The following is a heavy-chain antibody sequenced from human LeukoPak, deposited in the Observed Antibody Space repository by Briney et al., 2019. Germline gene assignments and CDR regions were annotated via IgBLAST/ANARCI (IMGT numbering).Heavy chain of an antibody. CDR3: TRLLPSSHHFFDS. Sequence: GRCLRPSCSAYGFTLSSYAMQWVSQAPGKGREYVSGMSSNGGSTYYADSVRGRFTISRDNSENTLYLQMDSLRAEDTAVYYCTRLLPSSHHFFDSWGQGTLVTVSS. CDR2: MSSNGGST. D-gene: IGHD6-6*01. V-gene: IGHV3-64*04. CDR1: GFTLSSYA. J-gene: IGHJ4*02.